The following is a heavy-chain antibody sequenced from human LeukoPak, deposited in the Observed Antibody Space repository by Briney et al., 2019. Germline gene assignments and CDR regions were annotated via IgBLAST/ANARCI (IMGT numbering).Heavy chain of an antibody. Sequence: SQTLSLTCAISGDSVSSNSAAWNWIRQSPSRGLEWLGRTYYRSKWYNEYAVSAKSRITINPDTSKNQLSLQLNSVTPEDTAVYYCARGSGCSGGSCYSSYFDYWGQGTLVTVSS. CDR1: GDSVSSNSAA. D-gene: IGHD2-15*01. J-gene: IGHJ4*02. CDR2: TYYRSKWYN. CDR3: ARGSGCSGGSCYSSYFDY. V-gene: IGHV6-1*01.